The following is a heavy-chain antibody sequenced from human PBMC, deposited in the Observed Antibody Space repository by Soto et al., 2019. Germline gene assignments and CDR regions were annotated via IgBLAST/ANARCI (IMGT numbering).Heavy chain of an antibody. V-gene: IGHV3-21*01. Sequence: PGGSLRLSCAASGFTFSSYSMNLVRQAPGKGLEWVSSIGSSSSYIYYADSVKGRFTISRDNAKNSLYLQMNSLRAEDTAVYYCARDIIGGGYYWSVKPSYYYYGMDVWGQGTTVTVSS. D-gene: IGHD3-22*01. CDR2: IGSSSSYI. CDR1: GFTFSSYS. J-gene: IGHJ6*02. CDR3: ARDIIGGGYYWSVKPSYYYYGMDV.